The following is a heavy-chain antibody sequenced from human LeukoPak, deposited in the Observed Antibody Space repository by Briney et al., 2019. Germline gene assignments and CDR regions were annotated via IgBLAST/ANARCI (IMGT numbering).Heavy chain of an antibody. CDR3: ARDLIRGLHNWFDP. Sequence: ASVTVSCKASGYTFTVCYMHWVRQATGQGLEWMGRINPNSGGTNYAQKFQGRVTMTRDTSTSTVYMELSSPRSEDTAVYYCARDLIRGLHNWFDPWGQGTLVTVSS. CDR1: GYTFTVCY. J-gene: IGHJ5*02. CDR2: INPNSGGT. D-gene: IGHD3-10*01. V-gene: IGHV1-2*06.